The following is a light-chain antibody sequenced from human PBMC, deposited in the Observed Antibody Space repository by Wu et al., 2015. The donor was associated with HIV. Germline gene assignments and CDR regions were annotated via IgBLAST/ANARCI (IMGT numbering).Light chain of an antibody. Sequence: DIQMTQSPSSLSASVGDRVTLSCRASQNIVGFLNWYQQKPGKAPQLLIYASSYLQRGVPSRFSGSGSGSDFSLTINNLQIEDVATHYCQQSHSIPRTFGQG. CDR3: QQSHSIPRT. J-gene: IGKJ1*01. V-gene: IGKV1-39*01. CDR1: QNIVGF. CDR2: ASS.